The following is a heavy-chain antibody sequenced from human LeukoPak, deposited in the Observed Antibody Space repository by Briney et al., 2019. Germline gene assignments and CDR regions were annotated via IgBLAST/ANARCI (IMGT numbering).Heavy chain of an antibody. D-gene: IGHD3-22*01. CDR1: GVTFSSYA. Sequence: SVKVSCKASGVTFSSYAISWVRQAPGQGLEWMGRIIPIFGTANYAQKFQGRVTITTDESTSTAYMELSSLRSEDTAVYYCARGDYDSSGYYYNWGQGTLVTVSS. CDR3: ARGDYDSSGYYYN. CDR2: IIPIFGTA. J-gene: IGHJ4*02. V-gene: IGHV1-69*05.